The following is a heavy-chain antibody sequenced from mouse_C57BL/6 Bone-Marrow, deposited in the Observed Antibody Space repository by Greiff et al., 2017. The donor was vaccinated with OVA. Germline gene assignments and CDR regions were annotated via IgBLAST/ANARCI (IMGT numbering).Heavy chain of an antibody. V-gene: IGHV1-61*01. CDR3: GRCWVFDY. J-gene: IGHJ2*01. CDR2: IYPSDSET. CDR1: GYTFTSYW. D-gene: IGHD4-1*01. Sequence: QVQLQQPGAELVRPGSSVKLSCKASGYTFTSYWMDWVKQRPGQGLEWIGNIYPSDSETHYNQKFKDKATLTVDKSSSTAYLQLSSLTSEVSAVYYCGRCWVFDYWGQGTTLTVSS.